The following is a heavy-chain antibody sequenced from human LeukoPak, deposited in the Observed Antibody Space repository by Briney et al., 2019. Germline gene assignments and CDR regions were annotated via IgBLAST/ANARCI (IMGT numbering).Heavy chain of an antibody. J-gene: IGHJ4*02. CDR2: ISAYNGNT. Sequence: GASVKVSCKASGYTFTSYGISWVRQAPGQGLEWMGWISAYNGNTNYAQKLQGRVTMTTDTSTSTAYMELRSLRSDDTAVYYCARYRPISIAVAGTGFDYWGQGTLVTVSS. CDR1: GYTFTSYG. D-gene: IGHD6-19*01. CDR3: ARYRPISIAVAGTGFDY. V-gene: IGHV1-18*01.